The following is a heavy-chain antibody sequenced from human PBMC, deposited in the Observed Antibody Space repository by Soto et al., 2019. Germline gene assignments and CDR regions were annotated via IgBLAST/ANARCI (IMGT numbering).Heavy chain of an antibody. D-gene: IGHD6-13*01. CDR3: ARDKWGAAAGNHGMDV. V-gene: IGHV6-1*01. CDR1: GDSVSSNSAA. J-gene: IGHJ6*02. CDR2: TYYRSKWYN. Sequence: PSQTLSLTCVISGDSVSSNSAAWNWIRQSPSRGLEWLGRTYYRSKWYNDYAVSVKSRITINPDTSKNQFSLQLDSVTPEDTAVYYCARDKWGAAAGNHGMDVWGQGTTVTVSS.